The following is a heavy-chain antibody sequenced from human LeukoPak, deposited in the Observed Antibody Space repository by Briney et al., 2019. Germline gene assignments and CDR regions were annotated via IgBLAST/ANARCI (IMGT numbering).Heavy chain of an antibody. D-gene: IGHD3-9*01. Sequence: SETLSLTCAVYGGSFSGYYWSCIRQPPGKGLEWIGEINHSGSTNYNPSLKSRVTISVDRSKNQFSLKLSSVTAADTAVYYCARVRPDMLTGYYPPAQVFDYLGHGTLVTVSS. CDR3: ARVRPDMLTGYYPPAQVFDY. J-gene: IGHJ4*01. CDR2: INHSGST. CDR1: GGSFSGYY. V-gene: IGHV4-34*01.